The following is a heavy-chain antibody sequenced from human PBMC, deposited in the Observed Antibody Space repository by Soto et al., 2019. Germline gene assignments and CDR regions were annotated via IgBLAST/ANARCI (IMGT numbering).Heavy chain of an antibody. CDR3: ARGVLMVYASDYYYGMEV. CDR2: INHSGST. Sequence: SETLSLTCAVYSESFSGYYWSWIRQPPGKGLEWIGEINHSGSTNCSPSLKSRVTISVDTSKNQFSLKLSSVTAADTAVYYCARGVLMVYASDYYYGMEVWGQGTTVTVSS. D-gene: IGHD2-8*01. CDR1: SESFSGYY. J-gene: IGHJ6*02. V-gene: IGHV4-34*01.